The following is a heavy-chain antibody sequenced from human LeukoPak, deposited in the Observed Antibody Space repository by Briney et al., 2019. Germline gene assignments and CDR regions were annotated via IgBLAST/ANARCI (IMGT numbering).Heavy chain of an antibody. CDR2: IYYSGST. D-gene: IGHD3-9*01. CDR1: GGSISSYY. V-gene: IGHV4-59*08. Sequence: SETLSLTCTVSGGSISSYYWSWIRQPPGKGLEWIGYIYYSGSTNYNPSLKSRVTISVDTSKNQFSLKLSSVTAADTAVYYCASLKGDYDILTGYYSVFDYWGQGTLVTVSS. J-gene: IGHJ4*02. CDR3: ASLKGDYDILTGYYSVFDY.